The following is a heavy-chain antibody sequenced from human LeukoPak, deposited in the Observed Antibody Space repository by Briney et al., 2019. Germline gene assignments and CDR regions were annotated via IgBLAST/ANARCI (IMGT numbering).Heavy chain of an antibody. CDR1: GYTFTGYY. Sequence: ASVKVSSKASGYTFTGYYMHWVRQAPGQGLEWMGWINPNSGGTNYAQKFQGRVTMTRDTSISTAYMELSRLRSDDTAVYYCARDRNAATLFDYWGQGTLVTVSS. CDR3: ARDRNAATLFDY. J-gene: IGHJ4*02. CDR2: INPNSGGT. V-gene: IGHV1-2*02.